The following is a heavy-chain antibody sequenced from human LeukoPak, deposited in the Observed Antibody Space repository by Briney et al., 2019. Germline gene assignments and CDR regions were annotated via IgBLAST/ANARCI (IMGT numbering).Heavy chain of an antibody. CDR3: ASLDVVNYYFDY. V-gene: IGHV4-59*08. D-gene: IGHD2-15*01. CDR2: IYYSGGT. Sequence: SETLSLTCTVSGGSISGYYWTWIRQPPGKGLEWIAYIYYSGGTNYNPSLKSRVTISVDTSKNQFSLKLTSVTAADTAVYYCASLDVVNYYFDYWGQGTQVTVSS. CDR1: GGSISGYY. J-gene: IGHJ4*02.